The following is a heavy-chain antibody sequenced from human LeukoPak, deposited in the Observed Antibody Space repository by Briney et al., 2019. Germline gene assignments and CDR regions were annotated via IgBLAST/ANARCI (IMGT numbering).Heavy chain of an antibody. V-gene: IGHV5-51*01. CDR2: IYPGDSDT. CDR3: ARQGRRWLQSASFDY. J-gene: IGHJ4*02. CDR1: GYGFTSYW. D-gene: IGHD5-24*01. Sequence: GESLKISCKGSGYGFTSYWIGWVRQMPGKGLEWMGIIYPGDSDTRYSPSFQGQVTISADKSISTAYLQWSSLKASDTAMYYCARQGRRWLQSASFDYWGQGTLVTVSS.